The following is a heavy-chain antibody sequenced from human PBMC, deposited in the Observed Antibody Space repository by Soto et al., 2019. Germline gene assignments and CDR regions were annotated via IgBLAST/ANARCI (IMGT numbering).Heavy chain of an antibody. CDR1: GDSIASNCAA. V-gene: IGHV6-1*01. Sequence: SQTLSLTCAISGDSIASNCAAWDWIRQTPSRRLEWLGRTYYRSKWYNDYAVSVKSRITINPDTSKNQFSLQLNSVTPEDTAVYYCARDYHPDSRGTNWFDPWGQGTLVTVSS. CDR2: TYYRSKWYN. D-gene: IGHD1-1*01. CDR3: ARDYHPDSRGTNWFDP. J-gene: IGHJ5*02.